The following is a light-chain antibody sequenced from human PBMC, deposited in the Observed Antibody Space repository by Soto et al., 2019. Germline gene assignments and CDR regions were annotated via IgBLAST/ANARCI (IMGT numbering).Light chain of an antibody. CDR1: QSVNSSY. CDR2: GAS. CDR3: QQYGRSPPMYT. V-gene: IGKV3-20*01. Sequence: DIMLTQSPGTLSLSPGERATLSCRASQSVNSSYLAWYQQTPGQAPRLLIYGASSRATGIPDRFSGSGSGTDFTLTISRLEPEDFAVYYCQQYGRSPPMYTFGQGTKLEIK. J-gene: IGKJ2*01.